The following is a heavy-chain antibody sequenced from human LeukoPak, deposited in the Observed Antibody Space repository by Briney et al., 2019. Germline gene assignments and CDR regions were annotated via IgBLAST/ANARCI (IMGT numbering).Heavy chain of an antibody. J-gene: IGHJ4*02. V-gene: IGHV3-72*01. CDR1: GVIFSDLH. D-gene: IGHD2-2*01. CDR3: TSTYCNDTICYFF. Sequence: PGGSLRLSCAASGVIFSDLHMDWGRHTPEKRLWRGGRTRNTANRYNTKFAASVHGRFTLSRDDSNNSLYLQMNSLKTEDMAVYYCTSTYCNDTICYFFWREGTVDSVPS. CDR2: TRNTANRYNT.